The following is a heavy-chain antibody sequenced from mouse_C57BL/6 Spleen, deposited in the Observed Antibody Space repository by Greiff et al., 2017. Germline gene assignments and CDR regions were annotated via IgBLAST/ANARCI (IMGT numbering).Heavy chain of an antibody. D-gene: IGHD1-1*01. CDR2: INPSSGYT. CDR3: ARCDYYGSSGDFYV. J-gene: IGHJ1*03. V-gene: IGHV1-7*01. Sequence: QVQLQQSGAELAKPGASVKLSCKASGSTFTSYWMHWVKQRPGQGLEWIGYINPSSGYTTYNQKFKDKATLTAVKSSSTAYMQLSSLTYEDSAVYYCARCDYYGSSGDFYVWGTGTTVTVSS. CDR1: GSTFTSYW.